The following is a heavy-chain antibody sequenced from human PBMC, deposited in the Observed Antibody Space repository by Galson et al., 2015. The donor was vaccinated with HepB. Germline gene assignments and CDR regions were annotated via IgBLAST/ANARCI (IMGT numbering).Heavy chain of an antibody. J-gene: IGHJ6*03. CDR3: ARGRLRGGGNPRYYYYYYMDV. V-gene: IGHV1-8*01. CDR1: GYTFTSYD. Sequence: SVKVSCKASGYTFTSYDINWVRQATGQGLEWMGWMNPNSGNTGYAQKFQGRVTMTRNTSISTAYMELSSLRSEDTAVYYCARGRLRGGGNPRYYYYYYMDVWGKGTTVTVSS. D-gene: IGHD4-23*01. CDR2: MNPNSGNT.